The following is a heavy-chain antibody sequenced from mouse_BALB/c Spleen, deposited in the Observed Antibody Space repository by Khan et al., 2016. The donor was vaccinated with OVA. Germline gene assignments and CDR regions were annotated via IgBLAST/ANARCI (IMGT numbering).Heavy chain of an antibody. CDR3: ARSPYGNFAY. D-gene: IGHD2-1*01. J-gene: IGHJ3*01. V-gene: IGHV5-9-3*01. CDR2: ISSDGDYT. Sequence: EVELVESGGGLVKPGGSLKHSCAASGFTFSTYAMSWVRQTPEKRLEWVATISSDGDYTSFPDNVTGRFSISRANAKNTLSLHMTSLRSDDTAMYYCARSPYGNFAYWGQGTLVTVSA. CDR1: GFTFSTYA.